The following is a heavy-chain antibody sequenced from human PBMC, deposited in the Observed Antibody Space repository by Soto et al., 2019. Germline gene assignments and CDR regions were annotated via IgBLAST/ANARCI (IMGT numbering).Heavy chain of an antibody. J-gene: IGHJ6*02. CDR1: GGTFSSYA. Sequence: QVQLVQSGAEVKKPGSSVKVSCKASGGTFSSYAISWVRQAPGQGLEWMGGIIPIFGTANYAQKFQGRVTITADESTSTAYMELRSLRSEETAVYYCARIDDYDILTGYYWGNYYYYGMDVWGQGTTVTVSS. CDR2: IIPIFGTA. D-gene: IGHD3-9*01. CDR3: ARIDDYDILTGYYWGNYYYYGMDV. V-gene: IGHV1-69*01.